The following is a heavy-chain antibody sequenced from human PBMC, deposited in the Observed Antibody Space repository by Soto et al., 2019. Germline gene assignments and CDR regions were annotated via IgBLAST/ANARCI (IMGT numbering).Heavy chain of an antibody. D-gene: IGHD6-13*01. J-gene: IGHJ6*02. CDR2: IIPIFGTA. V-gene: IGHV1-69*01. Sequence: QVQLVQSGAEVKKPGSSVKVSCKASGGTFSSYAISWVRQAPGQGLEWMGGIIPIFGTANYAQKFQGRVTITADESTSTAYMELSSLRSEDTAVYYCASYEGIAAARTYGMDVWGQGTTVTVSS. CDR1: GGTFSSYA. CDR3: ASYEGIAAARTYGMDV.